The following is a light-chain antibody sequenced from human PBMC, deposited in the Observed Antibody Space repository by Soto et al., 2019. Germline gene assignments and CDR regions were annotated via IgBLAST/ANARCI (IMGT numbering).Light chain of an antibody. CDR3: HQYDSSPLT. CDR2: VAS. Sequence: EIVLTQSPGTLSLSPGERATLSCRASQSVSSSYLAWYQQKPGQAPRLLISVASSRATGIPDRFSGSGSGTDFTLTISRLEPEDFAVYYCHQYDSSPLTFGGGTKVEIK. J-gene: IGKJ4*01. V-gene: IGKV3-20*01. CDR1: QSVSSSY.